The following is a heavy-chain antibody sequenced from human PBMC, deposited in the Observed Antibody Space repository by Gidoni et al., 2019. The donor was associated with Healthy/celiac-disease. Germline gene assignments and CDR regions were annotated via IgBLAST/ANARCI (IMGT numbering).Heavy chain of an antibody. CDR3: ARLYDFWSGYEEGRYYYGMDV. J-gene: IGHJ6*02. V-gene: IGHV3-21*01. Sequence: EVQLVESGGGLVKPGGSLRLSCAASGFTFSSYGMNWFRQAPGKGLEWVSSISIISSYIYYADSVKGRFTISRDNAKNSLYLQMNSLRAEDTAVYYCARLYDFWSGYEEGRYYYGMDVWGQGTTVTVSS. CDR2: ISIISSYI. D-gene: IGHD3-3*01. CDR1: GFTFSSYG.